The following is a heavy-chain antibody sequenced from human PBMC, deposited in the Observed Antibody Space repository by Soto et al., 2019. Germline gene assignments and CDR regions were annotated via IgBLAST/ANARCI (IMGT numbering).Heavy chain of an antibody. D-gene: IGHD4-4*01. Sequence: GSLRLSCAASGFPFTVFWMSWVRQVPGKGLEWVAMINQGGTERYYVDSVKGRFTISRDNAANLVYLQMDSLRGEDTAVYYCARDGTIQQLGQSYQFWGQGTLVTVSS. J-gene: IGHJ1*01. V-gene: IGHV3-7*01. CDR2: INQGGTER. CDR3: ARDGTIQQLGQSYQF. CDR1: GFPFTVFW.